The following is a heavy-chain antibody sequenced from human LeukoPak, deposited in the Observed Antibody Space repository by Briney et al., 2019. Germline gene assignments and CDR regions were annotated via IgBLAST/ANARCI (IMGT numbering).Heavy chain of an antibody. Sequence: SETLSLTCAVYGGSFSGYYWSWIRQPPGKGLEWIGEINHSGSTNYNPSLKSRVTISVDTSKNQFSLKLSSVTAADTAVYYCARQGAVAGTDYYYMDVWGKGTTVTVS. J-gene: IGHJ6*03. CDR1: GGSFSGYY. CDR2: INHSGST. CDR3: ARQGAVAGTDYYYMDV. D-gene: IGHD6-19*01. V-gene: IGHV4-34*01.